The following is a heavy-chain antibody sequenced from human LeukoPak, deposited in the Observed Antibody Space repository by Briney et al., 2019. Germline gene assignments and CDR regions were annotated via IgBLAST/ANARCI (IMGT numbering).Heavy chain of an antibody. CDR1: GFTFSRYS. D-gene: IGHD2-15*01. V-gene: IGHV3-21*01. Sequence: GGSLRLSCAASGFTFSRYSMNWVRQAPGKGLEWVSSISSSSSYIYYADSVKGRFTISRDNAKNSLYLQMNSLRAEDTAVYYCARDTVVVAATSAFDIWGQGTMVTVSS. CDR3: ARDTVVVAATSAFDI. J-gene: IGHJ3*02. CDR2: ISSSSSYI.